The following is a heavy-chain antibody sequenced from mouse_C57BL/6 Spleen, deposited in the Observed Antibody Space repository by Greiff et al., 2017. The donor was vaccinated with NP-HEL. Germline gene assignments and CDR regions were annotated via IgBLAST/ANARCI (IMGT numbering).Heavy chain of an antibody. V-gene: IGHV1-64*01. CDR3: ASGSSYGYFDD. CDR2: IHPNSGST. CDR1: GYTFPSYW. D-gene: IGHD1-1*01. J-gene: IGHJ1*03. Sequence: VQLKQPGAELVKPGASVKLSCKASGYTFPSYWMHWVKQRPGQGLEWIGIIHPNSGSTNYNEKFKSKVTLTVDKSSSTAYMQLSSLTSECSADYYCASGSSYGYFDDWGTGTTVTVSS.